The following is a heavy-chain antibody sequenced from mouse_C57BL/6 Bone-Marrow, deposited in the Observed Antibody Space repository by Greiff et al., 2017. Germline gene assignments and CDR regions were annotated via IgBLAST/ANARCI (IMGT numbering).Heavy chain of an antibody. CDR1: GFSLTSYG. CDR3: AKFDGYPYAMDY. D-gene: IGHD2-3*01. Sequence: QVQLKESGPGLVQPSQSLSITCKVSGFSLTSYGVHWVRQSPGKGLEWLGVIWRGGSTDYNAAFMSRLSITKDNSKSQVFFKMNILQADDTAIYYCAKFDGYPYAMDYWGQGTSVTVSS. CDR2: IWRGGST. V-gene: IGHV2-5*01. J-gene: IGHJ4*01.